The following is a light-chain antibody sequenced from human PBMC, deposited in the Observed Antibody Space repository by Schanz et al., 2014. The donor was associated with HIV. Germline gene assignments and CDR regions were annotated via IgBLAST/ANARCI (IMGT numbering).Light chain of an antibody. CDR3: QQTYIVTPYP. V-gene: IGKV1-5*03. CDR2: KTS. CDR1: QSIGSW. Sequence: DIQMTQSPSTLSASVGDRVTITCRASQSIGSWLAWYQQRPGEAPKLLIYKTSGLESGVPSRFSGSGSGTEFNLTITSLLFEDFATYYCQQTYIVTPYPFGQGTKVE. J-gene: IGKJ2*01.